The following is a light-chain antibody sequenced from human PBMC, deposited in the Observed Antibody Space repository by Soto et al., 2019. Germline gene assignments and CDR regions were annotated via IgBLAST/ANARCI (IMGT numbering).Light chain of an antibody. J-gene: IGKJ5*01. V-gene: IGKV3-20*01. Sequence: EIVLTQSPGTLSLSPVERATLSCRASQSVSSYIAWYQQKPGQAPRLLIYGASSRATGIPDRFSGSGSGTDFTLTISRLEPEDFAVYYCQQCGSSPITFGQGTRLEIK. CDR1: QSVSSY. CDR3: QQCGSSPIT. CDR2: GAS.